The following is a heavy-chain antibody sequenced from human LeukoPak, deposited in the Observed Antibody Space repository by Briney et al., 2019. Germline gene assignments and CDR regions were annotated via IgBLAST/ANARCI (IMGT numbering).Heavy chain of an antibody. V-gene: IGHV3-74*01. CDR1: GFTFSYYW. D-gene: IGHD1/OR15-1a*01. Sequence: PGGSLRLSCAASGFTFSYYWMEWVRQAPGKGLVWVSRINSDGSSTNYADSVKGRFTISRDNAKNTLYLQMNSLRAEDTAVYYCASGGTAPRDYWGQGTLVTVSS. CDR2: INSDGSST. CDR3: ASGGTAPRDY. J-gene: IGHJ4*02.